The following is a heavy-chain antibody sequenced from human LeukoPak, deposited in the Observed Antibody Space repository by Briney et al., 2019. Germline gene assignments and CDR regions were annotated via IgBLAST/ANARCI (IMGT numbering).Heavy chain of an antibody. V-gene: IGHV4-59*01. CDR1: GGSISSYY. D-gene: IGHD3-3*01. CDR3: ARGASGYDFWSGYWGAFDI. J-gene: IGHJ3*02. Sequence: PSETLSLTCTVSGGSISSYYWSRIRQPPGKGLEWIGYIYYSGSTNYNPSLKSRVTISVDTSKNQFSLKLSSVTAADTAVYYCARGASGYDFWSGYWGAFDIWGQGTMVTVSS. CDR2: IYYSGST.